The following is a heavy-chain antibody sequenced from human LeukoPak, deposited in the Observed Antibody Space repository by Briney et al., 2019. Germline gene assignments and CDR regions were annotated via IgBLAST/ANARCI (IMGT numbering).Heavy chain of an antibody. J-gene: IGHJ4*02. Sequence: GGSLRLSCAASGFTFGSYEMNWVRQAPGKGLEWVSGISWNSGSIGYADSVKGRFTISRDNAKNSLYLQMNSLRAEDTALYYCAKDRGEYCSSTSCFADYWGQGTLVTVSS. CDR1: GFTFGSYE. CDR2: ISWNSGSI. CDR3: AKDRGEYCSSTSCFADY. D-gene: IGHD2-2*01. V-gene: IGHV3-9*01.